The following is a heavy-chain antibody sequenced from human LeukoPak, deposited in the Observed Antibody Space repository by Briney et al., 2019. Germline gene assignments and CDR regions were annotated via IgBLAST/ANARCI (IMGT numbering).Heavy chain of an antibody. CDR2: IYTSGST. D-gene: IGHD6-6*01. J-gene: IGHJ4*02. Sequence: SETLSLTCTVSGGSISSYYWSWIRQPPGKGLEWIGYIYTSGSTNYNPSLKSRVTISVDTSKNQFSLKLSSVTAADTAVYYCARGVGSSSEIDYWGQGTLVTVPS. CDR3: ARGVGSSSEIDY. CDR1: GGSISSYY. V-gene: IGHV4-4*09.